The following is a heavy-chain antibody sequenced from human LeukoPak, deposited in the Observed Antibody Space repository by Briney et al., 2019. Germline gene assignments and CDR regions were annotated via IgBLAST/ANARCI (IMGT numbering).Heavy chain of an antibody. CDR2: IYHDGTT. CDR1: GGSIRSYY. CDR3: ASNSGSYYVGGD. V-gene: IGHV4-59*01. D-gene: IGHD3-10*01. Sequence: PSVTLSLTCTVSGGSIRSYYWSWFRQPPGKGLEYIGYIYHDGTTNYNPSLKSRVTISIDTSKKQFSLNLTSVTAADTAVYYCASNSGSYYVGGDWGQGTLVTVSS. J-gene: IGHJ4*02.